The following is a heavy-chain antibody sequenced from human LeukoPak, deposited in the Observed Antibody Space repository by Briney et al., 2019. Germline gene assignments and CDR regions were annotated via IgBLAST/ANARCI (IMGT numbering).Heavy chain of an antibody. Sequence: ASVKVSCKASGFTFTTYFMHWVRQAPGQGLEWMGWISAYNGNTNYAQKLQGRVTMTTDTSTGTAYMELRSLRSDDTAVYYCARFIVATITPYDYWGQGTLVTVSS. CDR2: ISAYNGNT. J-gene: IGHJ4*02. CDR1: GFTFTTYF. V-gene: IGHV1-18*04. CDR3: ARFIVATITPYDY. D-gene: IGHD5-12*01.